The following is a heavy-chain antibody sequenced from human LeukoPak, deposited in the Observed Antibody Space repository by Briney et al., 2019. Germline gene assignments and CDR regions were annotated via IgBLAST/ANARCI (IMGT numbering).Heavy chain of an antibody. J-gene: IGHJ6*02. V-gene: IGHV6-1*01. CDR1: GDSVSSTTTA. CDR2: TYYTSKWIT. CDR3: AGGYWAYGMDV. D-gene: IGHD6-13*01. Sequence: PSQTLSLTCAISGDSVSSTTTAWHWIRQSPSRGLEWLGRTYYTSKWITDYAVSVKGRITVNPNTSNNQFSLQLNSVTPEDTAVYYCAGGYWAYGMDVWGPGTTVTVSS.